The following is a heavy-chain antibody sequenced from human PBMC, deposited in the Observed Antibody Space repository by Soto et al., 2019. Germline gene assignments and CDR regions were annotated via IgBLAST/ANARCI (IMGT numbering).Heavy chain of an antibody. CDR1: GASVNSENYY. CDR3: TRGVLRFLQWSDP. J-gene: IGHJ5*02. V-gene: IGHV4-61*01. D-gene: IGHD3-3*01. CDR2: VYYSGST. Sequence: QVQLQESGPGLVKPSETLSLTCTVSGASVNSENYYWSWIRQPPGKGLEWIGYVYYSGSTNYNPSLKSRATISLDTYKNQFSLKMTSMTSADTAFYYCTRGVLRFLQWSDPWGQGTLVTVSS.